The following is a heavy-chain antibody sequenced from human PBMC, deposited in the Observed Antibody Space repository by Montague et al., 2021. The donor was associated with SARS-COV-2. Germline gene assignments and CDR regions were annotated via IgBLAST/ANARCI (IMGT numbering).Heavy chain of an antibody. CDR3: AREGYYDSSGYPLSY. Sequence: SLRLSCAASGFTFSSYWMSWVRQAPGKGLEWVAHIKQDGSEKYYVDSVKGRFTISRDNAKNSLSLQMNSLRAEDTAVYYCAREGYYDSSGYPLSYWGQGTLVTVPS. CDR2: IKQDGSEK. CDR1: GFTFSSYW. V-gene: IGHV3-7*01. D-gene: IGHD3-22*01. J-gene: IGHJ4*02.